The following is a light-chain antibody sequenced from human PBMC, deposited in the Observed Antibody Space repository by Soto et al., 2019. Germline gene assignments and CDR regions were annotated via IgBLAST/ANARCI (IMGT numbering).Light chain of an antibody. V-gene: IGKV3-15*01. Sequence: EIVMTQSPATLSVSPGEGATLSCRASQSVASNLAWYQQKPGQSPRLLIYDASTRATGIPARFSGSGSGTEFTHTISSLQSEDFAVYYCQQYNNWPPLTFGGGTKVEIK. CDR2: DAS. J-gene: IGKJ4*01. CDR3: QQYNNWPPLT. CDR1: QSVASN.